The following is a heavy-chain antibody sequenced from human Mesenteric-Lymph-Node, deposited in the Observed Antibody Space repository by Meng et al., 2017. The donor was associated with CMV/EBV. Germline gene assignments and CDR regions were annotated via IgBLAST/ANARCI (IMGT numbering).Heavy chain of an antibody. V-gene: IGHV4-34*01. J-gene: IGHJ2*01. CDR1: GGSFSGCY. CDR2: INHSGST. Sequence: LTCAVYGGSFSGCYWSWIRQPPGKGLEWIGEINHSGSTNYNPSLKSRVTISIDTSEYQFSLKLSSVTAADTAVYYCARPGHYRFFDLWGRGTLVTVSS. D-gene: IGHD3-10*01. CDR3: ARPGHYRFFDL.